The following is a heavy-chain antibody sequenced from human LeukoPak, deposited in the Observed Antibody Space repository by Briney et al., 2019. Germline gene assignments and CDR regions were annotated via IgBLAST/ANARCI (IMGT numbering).Heavy chain of an antibody. CDR2: ISSTTR. V-gene: IGHV3-48*02. J-gene: IGHJ4*02. CDR3: ARVRGPTVVTMYFDY. Sequence: GGSLRLSCAASGFTLSGYSMIWVRQAPGKGLEWVSFISSTTRYFADSVKGRFTISRDNAKNSLYLQMNSLRDEDTAVYYCARVRGPTVVTMYFDYWGQGNLVTVSS. D-gene: IGHD4-23*01. CDR1: GFTLSGYS.